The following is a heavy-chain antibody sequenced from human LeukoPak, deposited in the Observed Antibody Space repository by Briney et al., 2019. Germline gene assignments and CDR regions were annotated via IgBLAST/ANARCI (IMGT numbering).Heavy chain of an antibody. Sequence: PSETLSLTCTVSGGSISSGSYYWSWIRQPAGKGLEWIGRIYTSGSTNYNPSLKSRVTISVDTSKNQFSLKLSSVTAADTAVYYCARGYDYGDYGDYWGQGTLVTVSS. J-gene: IGHJ4*02. CDR3: ARGYDYGDYGDY. CDR2: IYTSGST. D-gene: IGHD4-17*01. V-gene: IGHV4-61*02. CDR1: GGSISSGSYY.